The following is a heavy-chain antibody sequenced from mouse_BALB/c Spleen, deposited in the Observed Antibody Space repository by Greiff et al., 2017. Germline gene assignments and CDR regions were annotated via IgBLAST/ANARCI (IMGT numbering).Heavy chain of an antibody. CDR1: GFSLTSYG. D-gene: IGHD1-2*01. V-gene: IGHV2-9*02. CDR3: ARGILRLFYAMDY. CDR2: IWAGGST. Sequence: QVQLKESGPGLVAPSQSLSITCTVSGFSLTSYGVHWVRQPPGKGLEWLGVIWAGGSTNYNSALMSRLSISKDNSKSQVFLKMNSLQTDDTAMYYCARGILRLFYAMDYWGQGTSVTVSS. J-gene: IGHJ4*01.